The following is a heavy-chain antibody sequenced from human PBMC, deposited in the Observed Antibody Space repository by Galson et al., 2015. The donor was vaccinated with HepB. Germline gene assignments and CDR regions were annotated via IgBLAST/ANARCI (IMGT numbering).Heavy chain of an antibody. V-gene: IGHV1-18*04. Sequence: SVKVSCKASGYTFTSYGISWVRQAPGQGLEWMGWISTYNGDTRYAQKVQDRVTMTTDTYRTTAYMEVRSLRYDDTAVYYCARDRSYRFLEWLDYYGMDVWGQGTTVNVFS. J-gene: IGHJ6*02. CDR2: ISTYNGDT. CDR3: ARDRSYRFLEWLDYYGMDV. D-gene: IGHD3-3*01. CDR1: GYTFTSYG.